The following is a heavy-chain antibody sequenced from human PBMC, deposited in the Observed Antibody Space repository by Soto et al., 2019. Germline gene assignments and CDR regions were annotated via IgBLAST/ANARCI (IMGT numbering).Heavy chain of an antibody. J-gene: IGHJ4*02. D-gene: IGHD6-19*01. V-gene: IGHV3-30*03. CDR3: ASHIAVTAIDY. CDR1: GFTFRSYD. CDR2: ISYDGSKK. Sequence: GGSLRLSCTASGFTFRSYDMHWVRQALGKGLEWVALISYDGSKKYYADSVKGRFTISRDNSKNTLYLQMNSPRGDDTAIYYCASHIAVTAIDYWGQGALVTVSS.